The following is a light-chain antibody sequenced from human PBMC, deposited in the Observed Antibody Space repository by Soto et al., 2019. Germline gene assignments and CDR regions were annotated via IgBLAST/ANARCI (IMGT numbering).Light chain of an antibody. CDR1: QSVGSY. CDR2: DAS. J-gene: IGKJ4*01. CDR3: QQRSNWPLT. V-gene: IGKV3-11*01. Sequence: EIVLTQSPATLSLAPGERATLSCRASQSVGSYLAWYQQSPGQAPRLLIYDASNRATGIPARFGGSGSGTDFTLTISSLEPEDFAVYYCQQRSNWPLTFGGGTKVDIK.